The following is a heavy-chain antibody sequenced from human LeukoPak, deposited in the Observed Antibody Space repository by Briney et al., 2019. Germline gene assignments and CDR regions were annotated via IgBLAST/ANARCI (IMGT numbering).Heavy chain of an antibody. Sequence: SETLSLTCTVSGGSISSYYWSWIRQPPGKGLEWIGYIYYSGSTNYNPSLKSRVTISVDTSKNQFSLKLSSVTAADTAVYYCARERDCSSTSCYTCMDVWGKGTTVTVSS. V-gene: IGHV4-59*12. J-gene: IGHJ6*04. CDR2: IYYSGST. CDR3: ARERDCSSTSCYTCMDV. CDR1: GGSISSYY. D-gene: IGHD2-2*02.